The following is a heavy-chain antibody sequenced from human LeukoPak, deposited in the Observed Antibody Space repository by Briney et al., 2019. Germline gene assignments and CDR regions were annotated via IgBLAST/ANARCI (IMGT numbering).Heavy chain of an antibody. CDR3: ASPYSSSWQNAFDI. D-gene: IGHD6-13*01. V-gene: IGHV4-38-2*02. J-gene: IGHJ3*02. Sequence: SETLSLTCTVSGYSISSGYYWGRIRQPPGKGLEWIGSIYHSGSTYHNPSLKSRVTISVDTSKNQFSLKLSSVTAADTAVYYCASPYSSSWQNAFDIWGQGTMVTVSS. CDR1: GYSISSGYY. CDR2: IYHSGST.